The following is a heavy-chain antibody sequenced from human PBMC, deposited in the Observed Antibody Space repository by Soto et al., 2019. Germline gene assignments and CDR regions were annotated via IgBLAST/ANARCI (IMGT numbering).Heavy chain of an antibody. CDR3: ANPGYSYGYDWFDP. Sequence: EVQLLESGGGLVQPGGSLRLSCAASGFSFSSYAMTWVRQAPGKGLEWVSGISDSGGSTYYAYSVKGRFTISRDNSKNMVYLQMNRLRAGHTAVYYCANPGYSYGYDWFDPWGQGTLVTVSS. J-gene: IGHJ5*02. D-gene: IGHD5-18*01. V-gene: IGHV3-23*01. CDR2: ISDSGGST. CDR1: GFSFSSYA.